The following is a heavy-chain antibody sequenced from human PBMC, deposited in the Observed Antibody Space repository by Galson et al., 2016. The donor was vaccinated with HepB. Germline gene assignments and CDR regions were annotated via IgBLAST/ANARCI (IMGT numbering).Heavy chain of an antibody. D-gene: IGHD2-21*02. CDR1: GFPFSSYA. CDR3: AKGDLSGDSIDY. V-gene: IGHV3-30*18. CDR2: ISYDGSHK. Sequence: SLRLSCAASGFPFSSYAMSWVRQSPGKGLEWVAVISYDGSHKFYTDSVRGRFPISRDNSKNTLYLQMNSLRAEDTAVYYCAKGDLSGDSIDYWGQGTLVTVSS. J-gene: IGHJ4*02.